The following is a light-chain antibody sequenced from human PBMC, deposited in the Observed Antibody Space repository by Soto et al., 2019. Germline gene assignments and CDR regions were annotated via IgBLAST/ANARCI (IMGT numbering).Light chain of an antibody. Sequence: QSVLTQPASVSGSPGQSITISCTGTSSNVGSYKLVSWYQQHPGKAPKLMIFEVNKRPSGVPDRFSGSKSGSTASLTISGLQAEDEADYYCSLYISGSTYVFGTGTKLTVL. V-gene: IGLV2-14*02. CDR2: EVN. CDR1: SSNVGSYKL. J-gene: IGLJ1*01. CDR3: SLYISGSTYV.